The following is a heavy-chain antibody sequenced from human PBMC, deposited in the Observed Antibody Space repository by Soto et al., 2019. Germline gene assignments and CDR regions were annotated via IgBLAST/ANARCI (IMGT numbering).Heavy chain of an antibody. J-gene: IGHJ4*02. CDR1: GGSISSGGYS. V-gene: IGHV4-30-2*01. D-gene: IGHD3-22*01. Sequence: QLQLQESGSGLVKPSQTLSLTCAVSGGSISSGGYSWSWIRQPPGKGLEWIGYIYHSGSTYYNPSLKLRVTISVDRSKNQFALKMSSVTAADTAVYYCVRAAKSSYYDSSGYYYFDYWGQGTLVTVSS. CDR2: IYHSGST. CDR3: VRAAKSSYYDSSGYYYFDY.